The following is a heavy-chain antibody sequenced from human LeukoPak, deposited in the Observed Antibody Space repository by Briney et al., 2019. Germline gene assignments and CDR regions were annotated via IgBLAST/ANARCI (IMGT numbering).Heavy chain of an antibody. V-gene: IGHV4-4*07. CDR1: GGSISSYY. Sequence: SETLSLTCTVSGGSISSYYWSWIRQPAGEGLEWIGRIYSTGSTNYNPSLESRVTMSVDTSKNQFSLRLRSVTAADTAVYYCARQIASAGTAGFDFWGQGALVTVSS. J-gene: IGHJ4*02. CDR2: IYSTGST. CDR3: ARQIASAGTAGFDF. D-gene: IGHD6-13*01.